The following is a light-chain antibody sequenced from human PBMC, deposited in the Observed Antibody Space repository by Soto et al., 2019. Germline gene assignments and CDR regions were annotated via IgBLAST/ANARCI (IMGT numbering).Light chain of an antibody. J-gene: IGKJ2*01. Sequence: EMVLTQSPGTLSLSPGERATLSCKASQSVSSRFLAWYQQKPGQAPRLLIYAASRRVTGIPDRFSGSGSGAAFTLTISRLEPEDFAVYYCQQYGSSPPYTFGQGTNLEIK. V-gene: IGKV3-20*01. CDR3: QQYGSSPPYT. CDR1: QSVSSRF. CDR2: AAS.